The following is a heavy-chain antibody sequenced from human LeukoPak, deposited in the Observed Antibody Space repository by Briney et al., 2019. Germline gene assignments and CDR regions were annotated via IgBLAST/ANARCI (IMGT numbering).Heavy chain of an antibody. CDR1: GGSISSYY. V-gene: IGHV4-59*01. CDR3: ARSDYVWGNYRYFDY. Sequence: SETLSLTCTVSGGSISSYYWSWIRQPPGKGLEWIGYIYYSGSTNYNPSLKSRVTISVDTSKNQFSLKLSSVTAADTAVYYCARSDYVWGNYRYFDYWGQGTLVTVSS. J-gene: IGHJ4*02. CDR2: IYYSGST. D-gene: IGHD3-16*02.